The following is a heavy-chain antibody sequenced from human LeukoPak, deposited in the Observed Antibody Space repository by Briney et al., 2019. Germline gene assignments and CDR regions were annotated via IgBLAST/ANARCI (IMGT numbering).Heavy chain of an antibody. J-gene: IGHJ4*02. V-gene: IGHV3-33*01. D-gene: IGHD2-21*02. CDR3: ARDSCGGDCYPYTFDY. CDR2: IWYDGTNK. Sequence: GGSLRLSCAASGFTFSSYGMHWVRQAPGKGLEWVAIIWYDGTNKYYAASVKGRFTVSRDNPKNTLYLQMNSLRAEDTAVYYCARDSCGGDCYPYTFDYWGQGTLVTVSS. CDR1: GFTFSSYG.